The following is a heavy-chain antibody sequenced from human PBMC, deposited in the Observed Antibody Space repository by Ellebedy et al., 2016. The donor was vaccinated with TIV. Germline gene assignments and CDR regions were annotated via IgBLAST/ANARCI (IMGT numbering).Heavy chain of an antibody. CDR2: ISGSGGST. J-gene: IGHJ3*02. Sequence: GESLKISCAVSGFTFSNYAMSWVRQAPGKGLEWVSGISGSGGSTYNADSVKGRFTISRDNSKNTLYLQMNSLRADDTAVYYCAKGPRDDYGGNSGFDAFDIWGQGTMVTVSS. CDR1: GFTFSNYA. CDR3: AKGPRDDYGGNSGFDAFDI. V-gene: IGHV3-23*01. D-gene: IGHD4-23*01.